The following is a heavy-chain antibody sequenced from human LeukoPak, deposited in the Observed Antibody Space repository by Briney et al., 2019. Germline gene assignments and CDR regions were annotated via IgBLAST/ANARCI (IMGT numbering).Heavy chain of an antibody. CDR3: ARTTGDHHPNYYYGMDV. J-gene: IGHJ6*02. V-gene: IGHV1-3*01. D-gene: IGHD4-17*01. Sequence: EASVKVSCKASGYTFTSYAMHWVRQAPGQRLEWMGWINAGNGNTKYSQKFQGRVTITRDTSASTAYMELSSLRSEDTAVYYCARTTGDHHPNYYYGMDVWGQGTTVTVSS. CDR1: GYTFTSYA. CDR2: INAGNGNT.